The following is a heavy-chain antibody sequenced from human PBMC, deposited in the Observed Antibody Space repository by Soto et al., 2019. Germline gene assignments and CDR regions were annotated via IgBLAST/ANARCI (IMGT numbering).Heavy chain of an antibody. CDR3: AKLPCNCGSWYANY. Sequence: GGSLRLSCAASGFTFSSYAMSWVRQAPGKGLEWVSAISGSGGSTYYADSVKGRFTISRDNSKNTLYLQMNSLRAEDTAVYYCAKLPCNCGSWYANYWGQGTLVTVSS. CDR2: ISGSGGST. CDR1: GFTFSSYA. V-gene: IGHV3-23*01. D-gene: IGHD6-13*01. J-gene: IGHJ4*02.